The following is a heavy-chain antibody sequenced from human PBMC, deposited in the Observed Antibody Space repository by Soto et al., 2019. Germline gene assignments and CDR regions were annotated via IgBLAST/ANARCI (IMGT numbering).Heavy chain of an antibody. Sequence: QLQLQESGSGLVKPSQTLSLTCAVSGGSISSGGYSWSWIRQPPGKGLEWIGYIYHSGSTYYNPSLKSRVTKSVDRSKNQFSLKLSSVTAADTAVYCCARDRGDTAMVSYGMDVWGQGTTVTVSS. CDR3: ARDRGDTAMVSYGMDV. J-gene: IGHJ6*02. CDR2: IYHSGST. V-gene: IGHV4-30-2*01. D-gene: IGHD5-18*01. CDR1: GGSISSGGYS.